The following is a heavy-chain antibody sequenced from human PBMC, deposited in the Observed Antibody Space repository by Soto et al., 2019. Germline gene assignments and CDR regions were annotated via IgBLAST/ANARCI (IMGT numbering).Heavy chain of an antibody. V-gene: IGHV4-31*03. CDR3: AKSADIAVDWFVP. D-gene: IGHD6-13*01. Sequence: QVQLQESGPGLVKPSQTLSLTCTVSGVSITSVDYYWSWIRQRPGKGLEWIGYIYHRGTTYYNPSLRSRISTSIDTSKNQFSLKLSSVTAADTAVYYCAKSADIAVDWFVPWGQGTLVTVSS. CDR1: GVSITSVDYY. CDR2: IYHRGTT. J-gene: IGHJ5*02.